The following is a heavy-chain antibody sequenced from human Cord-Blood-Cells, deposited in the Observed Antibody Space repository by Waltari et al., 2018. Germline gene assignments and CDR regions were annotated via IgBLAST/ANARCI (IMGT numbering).Heavy chain of an antibody. D-gene: IGHD3-10*01. CDR2: IYTSGST. CDR3: ARSWYYYGSGSYYPRGEPLEGDYYYYMDV. V-gene: IGHV4-4*07. J-gene: IGHJ6*03. CDR1: GGSISSYY. Sequence: QVQLQESGPGLVKPSETLSLTCTVSGGSISSYYWSWIRQPAGKGLEWIGRIYTSGSTNYNPSLKGRVTMSVDTSKNQFSLKLSSVTAADTAVYYCARSWYYYGSGSYYPRGEPLEGDYYYYMDVWGKGTTVTVSS.